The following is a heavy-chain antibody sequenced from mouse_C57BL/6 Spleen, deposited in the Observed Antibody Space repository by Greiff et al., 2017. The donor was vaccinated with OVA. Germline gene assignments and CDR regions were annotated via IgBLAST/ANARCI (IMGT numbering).Heavy chain of an antibody. Sequence: VKLVESGAELVRPGASVTLSCKASGYTFTDYEMHWVKQTPVHGLEWIGAIDPETGGTAYNQKFKGKAILTADKSSSTAYMELRSLTSEDSAVYYCTRYGDYWGQGTSVTVSS. CDR2: IDPETGGT. J-gene: IGHJ4*01. D-gene: IGHD1-1*02. CDR3: TRYGDY. CDR1: GYTFTDYE. V-gene: IGHV1-15*01.